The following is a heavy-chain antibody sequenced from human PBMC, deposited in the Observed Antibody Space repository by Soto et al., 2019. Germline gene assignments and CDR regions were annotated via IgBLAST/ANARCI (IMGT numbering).Heavy chain of an antibody. V-gene: IGHV1-69*01. CDR3: ATICTVGSCPYYYAMNV. D-gene: IGHD2-15*01. J-gene: IGHJ6*02. CDR1: GGTFSSYA. CDR2: IIPIFATT. Sequence: QVQLVQSGAEVKKPGSSVKVSCKASGGTFSSYAISWVRQVPGQGLEWMGGIIPIFATTTYAQKFQGRVTITADSSTSTAYMVLSSLRSEDTAVYYCATICTVGSCPYYYAMNVWGHGTTVTVSS.